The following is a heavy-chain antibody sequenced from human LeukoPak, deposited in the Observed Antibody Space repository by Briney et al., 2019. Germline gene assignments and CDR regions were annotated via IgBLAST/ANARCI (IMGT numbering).Heavy chain of an antibody. CDR3: AGYYGSGSYYGWFDP. J-gene: IGHJ5*02. D-gene: IGHD3-10*01. CDR2: INHSGST. CDR1: GGSLSGYY. V-gene: IGHV4-34*01. Sequence: SETLSLTCAVYGGSLSGYYWSWIRQPPGKGLEWIGEINHSGSTNYNPSLKSRVTISVDTSRNQFSLKLSSVTAADTAVYYCAGYYGSGSYYGWFDPWGQGTLVTVSS.